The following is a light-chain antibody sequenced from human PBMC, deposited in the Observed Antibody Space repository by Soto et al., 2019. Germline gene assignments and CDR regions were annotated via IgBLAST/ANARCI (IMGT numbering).Light chain of an antibody. Sequence: DIQMTQSPSTLSASVGDRVTITCRASQSIGSSLAWYQQKPGKGPKLLIYDASTLESGVPSRFSGSVFGTEFALTISSLQPDDFATFYCQKYNSYGTFGQGTKLEIK. J-gene: IGKJ2*01. CDR1: QSIGSS. CDR3: QKYNSYGT. V-gene: IGKV1-5*01. CDR2: DAS.